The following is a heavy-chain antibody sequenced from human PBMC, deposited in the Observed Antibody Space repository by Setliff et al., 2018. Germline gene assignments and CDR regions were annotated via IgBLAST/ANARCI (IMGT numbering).Heavy chain of an antibody. Sequence: LRLSCAASGFTFSSYSMNWVRQAPGKGLEWASSISSSSSYIYYADSVKGRFTISRDNAKNSLYLQMNSLRAEDTAVYYCARERFVAVGNWFDPWGQGTLVTVSS. CDR1: GFTFSSYS. J-gene: IGHJ5*02. CDR2: ISSSSSYI. D-gene: IGHD6-19*01. V-gene: IGHV3-21*01. CDR3: ARERFVAVGNWFDP.